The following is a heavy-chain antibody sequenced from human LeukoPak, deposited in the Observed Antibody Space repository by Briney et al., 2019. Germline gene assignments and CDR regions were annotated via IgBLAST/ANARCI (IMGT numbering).Heavy chain of an antibody. V-gene: IGHV3-33*01. J-gene: IGHJ4*02. CDR3: ARFDYGGNLGFDY. D-gene: IGHD4-23*01. CDR1: GFTFSSYG. Sequence: PGGSLRLSCAASGFTFSSYGMHGVRQAPGKGLEWGAVIWYDGSNKYYADSVKGRFTISRDNSKNTLYLQMNSLRAEATAVYYCARFDYGGNLGFDYWGQGTLVTVSS. CDR2: IWYDGSNK.